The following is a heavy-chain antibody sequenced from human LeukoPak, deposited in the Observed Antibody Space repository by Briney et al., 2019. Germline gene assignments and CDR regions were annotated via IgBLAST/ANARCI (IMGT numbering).Heavy chain of an antibody. V-gene: IGHV4-39*07. D-gene: IGHD3-22*01. J-gene: IGHJ6*03. CDR3: ARDRYYYDSSGYKYMDV. Sequence: PSETLSLTCTVSGGSISSSSYYWGWIRQPPGKGLEWIGSIYYSGSTYYNPSLKSRVTISVDTSKNQFSLKLNSVTAADTAVYYCARDRYYYDSSGYKYMDVWGKGTTVTVSS. CDR1: GGSISSSSYY. CDR2: IYYSGST.